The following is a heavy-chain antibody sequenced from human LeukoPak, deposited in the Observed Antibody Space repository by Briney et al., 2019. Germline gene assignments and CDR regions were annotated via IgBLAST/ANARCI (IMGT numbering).Heavy chain of an antibody. V-gene: IGHV3-43D*03. D-gene: IGHD6-19*01. CDR2: IRWDGGRA. CDR1: GFIFDDYA. CDR3: AKGMGSGWYYDAFDI. Sequence: GGSLRLSCAASGFIFDDYAMYWVRQAPGKGLEWVSLIRWDGGRAYYADSVKGRFTISRDNAKNSLYLQMNSLRAEDTALYYCAKGMGSGWYYDAFDIWGQGTMVTVSS. J-gene: IGHJ3*02.